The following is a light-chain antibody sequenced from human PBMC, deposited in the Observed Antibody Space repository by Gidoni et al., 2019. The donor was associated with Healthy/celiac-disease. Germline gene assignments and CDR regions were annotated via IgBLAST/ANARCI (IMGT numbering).Light chain of an antibody. J-gene: IGKJ4*01. V-gene: IGKV1-39*01. CDR3: QQSYSTPLT. CDR1: QSISSY. Sequence: DIQMTQSPSSLSASVGDRVTITCRAIQSISSYLNWYQQKPGKAPKLLIYAASSLQSGDPSRFSGSGSVTDFTLTISSLQPEDFATYYCQQSYSTPLTFGGGTKVEIK. CDR2: AAS.